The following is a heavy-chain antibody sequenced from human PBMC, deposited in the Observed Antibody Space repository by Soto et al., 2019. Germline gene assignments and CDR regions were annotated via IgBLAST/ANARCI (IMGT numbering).Heavy chain of an antibody. CDR3: ARAPPRGDFWSGTFDY. D-gene: IGHD3-3*01. CDR2: IIPILGIA. CDR1: GGTFSSYT. J-gene: IGHJ4*02. V-gene: IGHV1-69*02. Sequence: SVKVSCKASGGTFSSYTISWVRQAPGQGLEWMGRIIPILGIANYAQKFQGRVTITADKSTSTAYMELSSLRSEDTAVYYCARAPPRGDFWSGTFDYWGQGTLVTVSS.